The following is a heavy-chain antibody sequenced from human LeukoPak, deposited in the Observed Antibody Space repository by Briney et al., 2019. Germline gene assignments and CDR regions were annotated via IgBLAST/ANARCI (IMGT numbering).Heavy chain of an antibody. CDR2: ITGSGART. CDR1: GFTFRNYA. J-gene: IGHJ4*02. Sequence: GGSLRLSCVASGFTFRNYAVNWVRQAPGKGLEWVSVITGSGARTNYADSVGGRFTISRDNSKNTLYLEMNSLRAEDTAVYYCVREAPGDFDYWGQGTLVTVAS. D-gene: IGHD3-16*01. V-gene: IGHV3-23*01. CDR3: VREAPGDFDY.